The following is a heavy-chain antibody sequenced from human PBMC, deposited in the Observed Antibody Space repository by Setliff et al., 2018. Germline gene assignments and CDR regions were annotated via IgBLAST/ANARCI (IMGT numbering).Heavy chain of an antibody. CDR1: GYSIRSGYY. Sequence: PSETLSLTCTVSGYSIRSGYYWGWIRQSPGKGLEWLGSINQTGMIYYNPSLEGRLTISVDTSKNQFSLRLRSVTAADTAVYYCARGNGDYFDYWGQETLVTVSS. V-gene: IGHV4-38-2*02. J-gene: IGHJ4*02. D-gene: IGHD4-17*01. CDR3: ARGNGDYFDY. CDR2: INQTGMI.